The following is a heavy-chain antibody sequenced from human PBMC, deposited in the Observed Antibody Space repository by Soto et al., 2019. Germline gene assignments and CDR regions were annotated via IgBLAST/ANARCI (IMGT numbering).Heavy chain of an antibody. CDR2: INHSGST. Sequence: QVQLQQWGAGLLKPSETLSLTCAVYGGSFSGYYWSWIRQPPGKGLEWIGEINHSGSTNYNPSLKRRVTISVDTSKNQFSLKLSSVTAADTAVYYCARGRDIVVVVATKKGAFDIWGQGTMVTVSS. D-gene: IGHD2-15*01. CDR1: GGSFSGYY. CDR3: ARGRDIVVVVATKKGAFDI. V-gene: IGHV4-34*01. J-gene: IGHJ3*02.